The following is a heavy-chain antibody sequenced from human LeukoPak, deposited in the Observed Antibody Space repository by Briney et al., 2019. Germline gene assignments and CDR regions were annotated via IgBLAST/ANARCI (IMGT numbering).Heavy chain of an antibody. CDR3: ATSIQLWLPLEGH. Sequence: GGSLRLSCAASGFTFNSYAMHWVRQAPGKGLEWVAVISYDGSNKYYADSVKGRFTISRDNSKNTLYLQMNSLRAEDTAVYYCATSIQLWLPLEGHWGQGTLVTVSS. CDR1: GFTFNSYA. D-gene: IGHD5-18*01. CDR2: ISYDGSNK. V-gene: IGHV3-30-3*01. J-gene: IGHJ4*02.